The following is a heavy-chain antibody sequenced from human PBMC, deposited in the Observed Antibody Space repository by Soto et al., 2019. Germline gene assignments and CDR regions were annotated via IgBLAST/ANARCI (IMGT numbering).Heavy chain of an antibody. D-gene: IGHD2-2*01. J-gene: IGHJ5*02. Sequence: PSETLSLTCTVSGGSISSYYWSLIRQPPGKGLEWIGYIYYSGSTNYNPSLKSRVTISVDTSKNQFSLKLSSVTAADTAVYYCARGIVVVPPYNWFDPWGQGTLVTVSS. CDR1: GGSISSYY. CDR2: IYYSGST. V-gene: IGHV4-59*01. CDR3: ARGIVVVPPYNWFDP.